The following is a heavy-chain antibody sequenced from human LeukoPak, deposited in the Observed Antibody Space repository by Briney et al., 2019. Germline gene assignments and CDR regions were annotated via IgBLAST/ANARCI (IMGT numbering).Heavy chain of an antibody. CDR1: GGSISSYY. Sequence: SETLSLTCTVSGGSISSYYWSWIRQPPGKGLEWIGYIYYSGSTNYNPSLKSRVTISVDTSKNQFSLKLSSVTAADTAVYYCARVRIEAMVMFSYYMDVWGKGTTVTVSS. CDR2: IYYSGST. V-gene: IGHV4-59*12. J-gene: IGHJ6*03. CDR3: ARVRIEAMVMFSYYMDV. D-gene: IGHD5-18*01.